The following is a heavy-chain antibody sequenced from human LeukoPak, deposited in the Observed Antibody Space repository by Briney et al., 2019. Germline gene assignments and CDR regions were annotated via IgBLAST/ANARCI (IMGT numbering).Heavy chain of an antibody. CDR1: GYTFISYG. D-gene: IGHD2-21*01. CDR2: ISGYTGDT. V-gene: IGHV1-18*01. J-gene: IGHJ6*02. CDR3: ARDVEIVSYYGMDV. Sequence: ASVKVSCKASGYTFISYGLNWVRQAPGQGLEWMGWISGYTGDTNYAQKLQGRVTMTTDSSTGTAYMELRSLRSDDTAVYYCARDVEIVSYYGMDVWGQGTTVTVSS.